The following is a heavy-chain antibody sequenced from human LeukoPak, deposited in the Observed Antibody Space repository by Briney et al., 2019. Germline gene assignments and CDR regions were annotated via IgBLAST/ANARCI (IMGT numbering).Heavy chain of an antibody. D-gene: IGHD1-7*01. V-gene: IGHV4-59*01. CDR2: IYYSGST. Sequence: PSETLSLTCTVSGGSISSYYWSWIRQPPGKGLEWIGYIYYSGSTNYNPSLKSRVTISVDTSKNQFSLKLSSVTAADTAVYYCARDNWNYGSSMIVWGQGTTVTVSS. J-gene: IGHJ6*02. CDR1: GGSISSYY. CDR3: ARDNWNYGSSMIV.